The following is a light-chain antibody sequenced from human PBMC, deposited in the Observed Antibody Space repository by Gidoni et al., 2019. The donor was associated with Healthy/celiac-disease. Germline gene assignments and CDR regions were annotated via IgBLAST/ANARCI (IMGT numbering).Light chain of an antibody. CDR2: DVS. CDR1: SSDVGGYNY. Sequence: QSALTPPASVSGSPGQSITISFTGTSSDVGGYNYVSWYQQHPGKAPKLMIYDVSNRPSGVSNRFSGSKSGNTASLTISGLQAEDEADYYCSSYTSSSTLGVFGGGTKLTVL. CDR3: SSYTSSSTLGV. V-gene: IGLV2-14*01. J-gene: IGLJ3*02.